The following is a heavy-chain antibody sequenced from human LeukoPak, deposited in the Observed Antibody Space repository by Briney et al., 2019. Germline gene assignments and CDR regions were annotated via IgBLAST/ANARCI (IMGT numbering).Heavy chain of an antibody. Sequence: GGSLRLSCVASGFTFSSYWMHWLRQAPGKGLVWVSRISTDGTFTSYADSVKGRFTISRDNAKNTVYLQMNSLTAEDTAVYYCARYSSPSVAAAGTGLDYWGQGTLVTVSS. D-gene: IGHD6-13*01. J-gene: IGHJ4*02. V-gene: IGHV3-74*01. CDR3: ARYSSPSVAAAGTGLDY. CDR2: ISTDGTFT. CDR1: GFTFSSYW.